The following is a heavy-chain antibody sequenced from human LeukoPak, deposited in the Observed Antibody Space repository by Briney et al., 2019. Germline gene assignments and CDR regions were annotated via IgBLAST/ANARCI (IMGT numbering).Heavy chain of an antibody. Sequence: SETLSLTCAVSGYSISGGYYWGWIRQPPGKGLEWIGSISQSGSTYYNPSLKSRVTISVDTSKNQVSLKLNSVTATDTAVYYCARHRYPGSSDYFDCWGQGTLVTVSS. J-gene: IGHJ4*02. CDR2: ISQSGST. V-gene: IGHV4-38-2*01. CDR3: ARHRYPGSSDYFDC. CDR1: GYSISGGYY. D-gene: IGHD6-6*01.